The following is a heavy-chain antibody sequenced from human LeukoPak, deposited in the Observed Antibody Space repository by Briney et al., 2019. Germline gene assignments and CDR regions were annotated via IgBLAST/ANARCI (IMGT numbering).Heavy chain of an antibody. J-gene: IGHJ3*02. CDR2: IYYSGST. CDR3: ASARLVGATRGAFDI. CDR1: GGSFSGYY. Sequence: PSETLSLTCAVYGGSFSGYYWSWIRQPPGKGLEWIGYIYYSGSTNYNPSLKSRVTISVDTSKNQFSLKLSSVTAADTAVYYCASARLVGATRGAFDIWGQGTMVTVSS. D-gene: IGHD1-26*01. V-gene: IGHV4-59*01.